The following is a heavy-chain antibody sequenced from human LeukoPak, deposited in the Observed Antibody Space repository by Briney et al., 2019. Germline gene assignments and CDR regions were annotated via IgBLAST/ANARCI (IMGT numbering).Heavy chain of an antibody. J-gene: IGHJ3*02. D-gene: IGHD3-10*01. Sequence: GGSLRLSCAASGFTFSSYAMSWVRQAPGKGLEWVSAISGSGGSTYYADSVKGRFTISRDNSKNTLYLQMNSLRAEDTAVYYCAKDLVEYYYGSGSYYMGAFDIWGQGTMVTVSS. CDR2: ISGSGGST. CDR1: GFTFSSYA. V-gene: IGHV3-23*01. CDR3: AKDLVEYYYGSGSYYMGAFDI.